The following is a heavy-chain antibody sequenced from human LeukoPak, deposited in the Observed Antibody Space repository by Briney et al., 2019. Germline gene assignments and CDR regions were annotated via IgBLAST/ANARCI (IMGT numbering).Heavy chain of an antibody. J-gene: IGHJ3*02. CDR1: GGSISSGGYY. Sequence: SETLSLTCTVSGGSISSGGYYWSWIRQHPGKGLEWIGYIYYSGSTYYNPSLKSRVTISVDTSKNQFSLELSSVTAADTAVYYCARGFTYYDSSGYFRGAFDIWGQGKMVTVSS. D-gene: IGHD3-22*01. CDR2: IYYSGST. V-gene: IGHV4-31*03. CDR3: ARGFTYYDSSGYFRGAFDI.